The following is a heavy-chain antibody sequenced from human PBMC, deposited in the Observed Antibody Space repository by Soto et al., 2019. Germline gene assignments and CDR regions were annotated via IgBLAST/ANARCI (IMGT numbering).Heavy chain of an antibody. Sequence: ASVKVSCKASGYTFTSYAMHWVRQAPGQRLEWMGWINAGNGNTKYSQKFQGRVTITRDTSASTSYMELSSLRSEDTAVYYCARETWIVVVITTETPFDYWGQGXLVTVYS. D-gene: IGHD3-22*01. CDR2: INAGNGNT. V-gene: IGHV1-3*01. CDR3: ARETWIVVVITTETPFDY. J-gene: IGHJ4*02. CDR1: GYTFTSYA.